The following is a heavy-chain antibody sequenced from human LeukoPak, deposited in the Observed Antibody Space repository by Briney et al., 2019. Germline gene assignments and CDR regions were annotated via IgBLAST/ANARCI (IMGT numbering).Heavy chain of an antibody. V-gene: IGHV1-18*01. D-gene: IGHD3-22*01. CDR3: ARDGHRTYYHDTSTYRFDY. Sequence: ASVKVSCKASGYTFTNYGISWVRQAPGQGLEWMGWISAYNGYTNYAQKLQGRVTMTTDTSTSTVYMELRSLRSDDTAVYYCARDGHRTYYHDTSTYRFDYWGQGTLVTVSS. CDR1: GYTFTNYG. CDR2: ISAYNGYT. J-gene: IGHJ4*02.